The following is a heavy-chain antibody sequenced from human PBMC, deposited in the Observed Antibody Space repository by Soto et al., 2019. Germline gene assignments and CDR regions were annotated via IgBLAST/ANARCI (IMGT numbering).Heavy chain of an antibody. J-gene: IGHJ4*02. D-gene: IGHD6-19*01. CDR1: GFTFSNYA. V-gene: IGHV3-23*01. Sequence: EVQLLESGGGLVQPGGSLRLSCAASGFTFSNYAMSWVRQAPGKGLEWVSAISGDSGSTYYADSVKGRFTISRDNSKNTLYLQMNSLRAEDTAVYYCAIPPGLTVTGLDYWGQGTLVTVSS. CDR2: ISGDSGST. CDR3: AIPPGLTVTGLDY.